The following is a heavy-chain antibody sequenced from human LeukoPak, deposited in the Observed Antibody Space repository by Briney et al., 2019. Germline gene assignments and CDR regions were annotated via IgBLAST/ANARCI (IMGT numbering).Heavy chain of an antibody. Sequence: SETLSLTCTVSGGSISSYYWSWIRQPPGKGLEWIGYIYYSGSTNYNPSLRSRVTISVDTSKNQFSLKLSSVTAADTAVYYCARESKYTERYYYYYMDVWGKGTTVTVSS. CDR1: GGSISSYY. V-gene: IGHV4-59*01. D-gene: IGHD1-1*01. CDR3: ARESKYTERYYYYYMDV. CDR2: IYYSGST. J-gene: IGHJ6*03.